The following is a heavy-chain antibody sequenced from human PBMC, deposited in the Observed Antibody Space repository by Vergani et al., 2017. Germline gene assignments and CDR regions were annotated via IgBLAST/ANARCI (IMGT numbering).Heavy chain of an antibody. CDR2: INPSGGQT. Sequence: QVQVVQSGAAVKKSGASVKVSCKTSGYTFSNYYMHWLRQAPGQGLEWMGIINPSGGQTNYEQKLQGRVTMTKYTSTTTVYMELSRLRSEDTAIYYCARGDYGILSGYRYWGQGALVTVSA. V-gene: IGHV1-46*03. J-gene: IGHJ4*02. D-gene: IGHD3-9*01. CDR1: GYTFSNYY. CDR3: ARGDYGILSGYRY.